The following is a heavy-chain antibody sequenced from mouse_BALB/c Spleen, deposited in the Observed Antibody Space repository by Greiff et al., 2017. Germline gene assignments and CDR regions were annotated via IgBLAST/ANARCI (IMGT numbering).Heavy chain of an antibody. CDR1: GYAFSSYW. D-gene: IGHD1-1*01. Sequence: QVQLQQSGAELVRPGSSVKISCKASGYAFSSYWMNWVKQRPGQGLEWIGQIYPGDGDTNYNGKFKDKATLTADKSSSTAYMQLSSLTSEDSAVYYCARYYYGSSFYYYAMDYWGQGTSVTVSS. J-gene: IGHJ4*01. CDR2: IYPGDGDT. V-gene: IGHV1-80*01. CDR3: ARYYYGSSFYYYAMDY.